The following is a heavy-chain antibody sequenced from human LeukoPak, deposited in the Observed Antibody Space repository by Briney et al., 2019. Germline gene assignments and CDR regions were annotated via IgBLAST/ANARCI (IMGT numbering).Heavy chain of an antibody. CDR1: GFTFSSYS. CDR3: ARLRVTTSGMDV. J-gene: IGHJ6*04. V-gene: IGHV3-21*04. Sequence: PGGSLRLSCAASGFTFSSYSMNWVRQAPGKGLEWVSSISSSSSYIYYADSVKGRFTISRDNSKNTLYLKMNSLRAEDTAVYYCARLRVTTSGMDVWGKGTTVTVSS. D-gene: IGHD4-11*01. CDR2: ISSSSSYI.